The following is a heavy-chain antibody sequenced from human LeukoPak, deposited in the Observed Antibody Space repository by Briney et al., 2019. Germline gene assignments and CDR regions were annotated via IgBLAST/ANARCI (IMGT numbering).Heavy chain of an antibody. V-gene: IGHV3-23*01. D-gene: IGHD5-12*01. CDR1: GFTFSRYA. J-gene: IGHJ4*02. CDR2: ISGSGENT. Sequence: GGSLGLSCAASGFTFSRYAMSWARQAPAKGLEWVSVISGSGENTHYADSVKGRFTISRDNSKNTLYLQMNSLRAEDTAVYYCARDLRGYSGYDSDFWGQGTLATVSS. CDR3: ARDLRGYSGYDSDF.